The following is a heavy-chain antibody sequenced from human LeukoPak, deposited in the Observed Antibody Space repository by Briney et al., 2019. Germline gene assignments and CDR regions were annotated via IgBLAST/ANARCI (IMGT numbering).Heavy chain of an antibody. J-gene: IGHJ4*02. V-gene: IGHV4-34*01. CDR2: VNHGGST. D-gene: IGHD1-1*01. Sequence: SETLSLTCAVYAGSFSGYYWRWIRQPPGKGLEWIGEVNHGGSTNCNPSLKSRATVLVDTDKNQFSLKLTSMTAADTGVYYCARRRNWNDVLDSWGQGTVVTVSS. CDR3: ARRRNWNDVLDS. CDR1: AGSFSGYY.